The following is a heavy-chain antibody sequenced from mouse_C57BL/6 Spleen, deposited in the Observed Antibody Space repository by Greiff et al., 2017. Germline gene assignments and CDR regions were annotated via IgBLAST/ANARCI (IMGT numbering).Heavy chain of an antibody. J-gene: IGHJ2*01. CDR3: ARHEGGYDYDEYYCDY. V-gene: IGHV1-62-2*01. D-gene: IGHD2-4*01. CDR1: GYTFTEYT. Sequence: VQLQQSGAELVKPGASVKLSCKASGYTFTEYTIHWVKQRSGQGLEWIGWFYPGSGSIKYNEKFKDKATLTADKSSSTVYMELSRLTSEDSAVYFCARHEGGYDYDEYYCDYWGQGTTLTVSS. CDR2: FYPGSGSI.